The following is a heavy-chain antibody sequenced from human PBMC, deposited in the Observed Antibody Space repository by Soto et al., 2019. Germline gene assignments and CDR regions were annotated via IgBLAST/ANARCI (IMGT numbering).Heavy chain of an antibody. CDR1: GCSIINYY. D-gene: IGHD5-18*01. CDR3: AKDSGYNYGYFRWFDP. Sequence: PSDTLYLTFTVSGCSIINYYWSWIRQPPGGGLEWIRHIFYSGSTNYNPALKSRVTISEDTSKRQVTLKMKTITTTDTAVYYCAKDSGYNYGYFRWFDPWGQGTLVTVS. J-gene: IGHJ5*02. CDR2: IFYSGST. V-gene: IGHV4-59*01.